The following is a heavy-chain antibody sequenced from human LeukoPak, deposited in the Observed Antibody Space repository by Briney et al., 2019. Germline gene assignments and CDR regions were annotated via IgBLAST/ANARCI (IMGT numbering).Heavy chain of an antibody. Sequence: SETLSLTCTVSGGSISSYYWSWIRQPPGKGLEWIGYIYYSGSTIYNPSVKSRVTISVDTSKNQFSLKLSSVTAADTAVNYCARGSPGGITIFGVVTPMPNWFDPWGQETLVTVSS. V-gene: IGHV4-59*01. J-gene: IGHJ5*02. CDR3: ARGSPGGITIFGVVTPMPNWFDP. CDR1: GGSISSYY. D-gene: IGHD3-3*01. CDR2: IYYSGST.